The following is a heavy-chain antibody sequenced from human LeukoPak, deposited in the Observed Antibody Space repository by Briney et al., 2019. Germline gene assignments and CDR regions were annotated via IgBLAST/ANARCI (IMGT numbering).Heavy chain of an antibody. CDR2: ISYDGSNK. CDR3: ARDLGGWSA. Sequence: PGGSLRLSCAASGFTFSSYAMHWVRQAPGEGLEWVAVISYDGSNKYYADSVKGRFTISRDNSKNTLYLQMNSLRAEDTAVYYCARDLGGWSAWGQGTLVTVSS. D-gene: IGHD6-19*01. CDR1: GFTFSSYA. J-gene: IGHJ5*02. V-gene: IGHV3-30-3*01.